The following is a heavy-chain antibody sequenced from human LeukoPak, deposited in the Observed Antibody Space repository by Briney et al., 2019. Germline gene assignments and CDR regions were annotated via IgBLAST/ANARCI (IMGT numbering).Heavy chain of an antibody. J-gene: IGHJ6*03. CDR3: AKGTSTVVTPNYYYYYSMDV. D-gene: IGHD4-23*01. CDR2: INHSGST. CDR1: GGSFSGYY. Sequence: SETLSLTCAVYGGSFSGYYWSWIRQPPGKGLEWIGEINHSGSTNYNPSLKSRVTISVDTSKNQFSLKLSSVTAADTAVYYCAKGTSTVVTPNYYYYYSMDVWGKGTTVTVSS. V-gene: IGHV4-34*01.